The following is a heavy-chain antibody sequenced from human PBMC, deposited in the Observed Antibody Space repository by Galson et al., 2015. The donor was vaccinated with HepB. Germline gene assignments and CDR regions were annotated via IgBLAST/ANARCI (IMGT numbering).Heavy chain of an antibody. D-gene: IGHD2-2*01. J-gene: IGHJ4*02. CDR3: AKAPLLRYCSSTSCYLLFDY. CDR1: GFTFSSYA. Sequence: SLRLSCAASGFTFSSYAMSWVRQAPGKGLEWVSAISGSGGSTYYADSVKGRFTISRDNSKNTLYLQMNSLRAEDTAVYYCAKAPLLRYCSSTSCYLLFDYWGQGTLVTVSS. CDR2: ISGSGGST. V-gene: IGHV3-23*01.